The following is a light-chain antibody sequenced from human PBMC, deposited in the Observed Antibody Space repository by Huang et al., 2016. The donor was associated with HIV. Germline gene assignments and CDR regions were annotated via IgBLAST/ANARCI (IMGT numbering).Light chain of an antibody. V-gene: IGKV1-39*01. CDR1: QSMGTY. J-gene: IGKJ3*01. CDR2: AAT. Sequence: DIQMTQSPSSLSASVGDRVTITCRASQSMGTYLNWYQQKPGKAPELLIYAATYLKSGVPSRFSGIISGTEFTLTINSLQPEDFATYYCQQNYITPTTFGHGTKVDIK. CDR3: QQNYITPTT.